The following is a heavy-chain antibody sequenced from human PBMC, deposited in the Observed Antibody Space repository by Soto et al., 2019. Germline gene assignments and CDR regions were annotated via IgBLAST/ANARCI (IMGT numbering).Heavy chain of an antibody. CDR1: AASISPNS. D-gene: IGHD3-10*01. CDR3: ARDRGGIGWSFDL. J-gene: IGHJ2*01. V-gene: IGHV4-59*01. Sequence: PSETLSLTCSDSAASISPNSWSWIRQHPGNRLEWIGNVHFSGTRHNNPSLKSRVTMSVDTSKNQFSLRLTSVTAADTAVYYCARDRGGIGWSFDLWGRGTPVTVSS. CDR2: VHFSGTR.